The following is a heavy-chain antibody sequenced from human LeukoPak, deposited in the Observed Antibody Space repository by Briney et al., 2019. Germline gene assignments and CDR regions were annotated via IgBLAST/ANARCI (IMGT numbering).Heavy chain of an antibody. CDR2: LNLYNGAT. J-gene: IGHJ4*02. Sequence: SGKSACEPTRDRWAAYYIVYTPQATSIFHGNIGVLNLYNGATKYAQRFQSRVTMTRDTSISTAYMELSRLRSDDTATYYCASWAGGNEPVASFDYWGQGTLVTVSS. CDR1: RDRWAAYY. CDR3: ASWAGGNEPVASFDY. D-gene: IGHD1-14*01. V-gene: IGHV1-2*02.